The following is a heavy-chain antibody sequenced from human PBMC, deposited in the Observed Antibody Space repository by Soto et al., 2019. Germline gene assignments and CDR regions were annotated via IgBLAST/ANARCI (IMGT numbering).Heavy chain of an antibody. CDR2: IYYSGST. Sequence: SETLSLTCTASGGSISSYYWSWIRQPPGKGLEWIGYIYYSGSTNYNPSLKSRVTISVDTSKNQFSLKLSSVTAADTAVYYCARADGGGYCSSTSCYTSYFQHWGQGTLVTVSS. J-gene: IGHJ1*01. CDR1: GGSISSYY. V-gene: IGHV4-59*01. D-gene: IGHD2-2*02. CDR3: ARADGGGYCSSTSCYTSYFQH.